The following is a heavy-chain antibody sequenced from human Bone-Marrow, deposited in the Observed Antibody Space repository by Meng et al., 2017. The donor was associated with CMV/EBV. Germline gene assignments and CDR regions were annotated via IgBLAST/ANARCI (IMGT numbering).Heavy chain of an antibody. V-gene: IGHV3-48*04. CDR2: ISSSGSTI. J-gene: IGHJ6*02. Sequence: GESLKISCAASRFTFSSYWMSWVRQAPGKGLEWVSYISSSGSTIYYADSGKGRFTISRDNAKNSLYLQMNSLRAEDTAVYYCARMHYRTGAGLNLYYYYGMDVWGQGTTVTVSS. CDR1: RFTFSSYW. CDR3: ARMHYRTGAGLNLYYYYGMDV. D-gene: IGHD1-14*01.